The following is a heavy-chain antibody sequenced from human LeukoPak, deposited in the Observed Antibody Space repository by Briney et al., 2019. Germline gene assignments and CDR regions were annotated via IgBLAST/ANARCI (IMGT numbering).Heavy chain of an antibody. CDR1: GFTFSSYG. J-gene: IGHJ4*02. V-gene: IGHV3-30*02. Sequence: GGSLRLSCAASGFTFSSYGMHWVRQAPGKGLEWVAVIWYGGSNKYYADSVKGRFTISRDNSKNTLYLQMNSLRAEDTAVYYCAKSDRRDGYNKLDYWGQGTLVTVSS. CDR3: AKSDRRDGYNKLDY. D-gene: IGHD5-24*01. CDR2: IWYGGSNK.